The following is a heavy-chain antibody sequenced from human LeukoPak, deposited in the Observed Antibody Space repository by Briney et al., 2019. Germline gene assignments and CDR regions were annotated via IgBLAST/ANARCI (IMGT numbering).Heavy chain of an antibody. J-gene: IGHJ4*02. CDR3: AKDLGLVGATTFDY. V-gene: IGHV3-23*01. CDR1: GFTFSSYA. CDR2: ISGSGGST. D-gene: IGHD1-26*01. Sequence: GGSLRLPCAASGFTFSSYAMSWVRQAPGKGLEWVSAISGSGGSTYYADSVKGRFTISRDNSKNTLYLQMNSLRAEDTAVYYCAKDLGLVGATTFDYWGQGTLVTVSS.